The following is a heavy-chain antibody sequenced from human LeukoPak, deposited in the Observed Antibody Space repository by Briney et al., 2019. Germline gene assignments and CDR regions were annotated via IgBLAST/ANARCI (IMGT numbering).Heavy chain of an antibody. Sequence: SETLSLTCTVSGGSISSGGYYWSWIRQSPGKGLEWIGNIYHSGSTKYNPSLKSRVTISVDTSKNQFSLNLTSVTAADTAVYNCARCRATWYFDLWGPGTLVSVSS. CDR1: GGSISSGGYY. CDR3: ARCRATWYFDL. J-gene: IGHJ2*01. CDR2: IYHSGST. V-gene: IGHV4-31*03.